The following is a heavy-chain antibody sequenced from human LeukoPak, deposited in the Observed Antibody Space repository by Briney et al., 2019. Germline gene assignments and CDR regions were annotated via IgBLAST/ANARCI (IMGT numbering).Heavy chain of an antibody. J-gene: IGHJ5*02. CDR3: ASHFEAGREYDFWSGYYDRLGWFDP. D-gene: IGHD3-3*01. CDR1: GGSISSSSYY. V-gene: IGHV4-39*01. Sequence: SETLSLTCTVSGGSISSSSYYWGWIRQPPGKGLEWIGSIYYSGSTYYNPSLKSRVTISVDTSKNQFSLELSSVTAADTAVYYCASHFEAGREYDFWSGYYDRLGWFDPWGQGTLVTVSS. CDR2: IYYSGST.